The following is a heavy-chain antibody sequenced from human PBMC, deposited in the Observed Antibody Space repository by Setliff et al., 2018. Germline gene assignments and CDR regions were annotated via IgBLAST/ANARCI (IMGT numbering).Heavy chain of an antibody. D-gene: IGHD3-3*01. CDR3: ARMSGFLYMDA. CDR2: IYTTWST. Sequence: PSETLSLTCTVSGGSIGPHYWSWIRQAPGRGLEWIGHIYTTWSTNYNPSLRSRVSISLDTSKSQFFLKLNSVTAADTAVYYCARMSGFLYMDAWGKGTPVTVSS. CDR1: GGSIGPHY. V-gene: IGHV4-4*08. J-gene: IGHJ6*03.